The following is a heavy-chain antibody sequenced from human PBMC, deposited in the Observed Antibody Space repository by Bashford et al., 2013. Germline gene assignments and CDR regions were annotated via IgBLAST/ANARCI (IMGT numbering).Heavy chain of an antibody. CDR3: ARDLYDTVTMEAGYYYYYGMDV. CDR2: ISAYNGNT. CDR1: GYTFTSYG. J-gene: IGHJ6*02. Sequence: VKVSCKASGYTFTSYGISWVRQAPGQGLEWMGWISAYNGNTNYAQKLQGRVTMTTDTSTSTAYMELRSLRSDDTAVYYCARDLYDTVTMEAGYYYYYGMDVWGQGTTVTVSS. V-gene: IGHV1-18*01. D-gene: IGHD4-17*01.